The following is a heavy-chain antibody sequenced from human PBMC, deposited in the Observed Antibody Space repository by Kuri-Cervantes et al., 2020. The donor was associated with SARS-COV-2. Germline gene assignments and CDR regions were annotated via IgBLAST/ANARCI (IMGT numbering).Heavy chain of an antibody. CDR2: INPNSGGT. V-gene: IGHV1-2*06. Sequence: ASVKVSCKASGYTFTGYYMHWVRQAPGQGLEWMGRINPNSGGTNYAQKFQGRVTMTRDTSISTAYMELSRLRSDDTAVYYCATYSGCPSCYFDYWGQGTQVTVSS. CDR1: GYTFTGYY. D-gene: IGHD6-19*01. J-gene: IGHJ4*02. CDR3: ATYSGCPSCYFDY.